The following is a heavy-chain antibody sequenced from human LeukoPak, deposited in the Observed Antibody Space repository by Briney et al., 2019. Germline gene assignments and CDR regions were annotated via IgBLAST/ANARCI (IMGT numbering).Heavy chain of an antibody. CDR1: GYTFTCYY. V-gene: IGHV1-2*02. CDR2: INPNSGGT. Sequence: ASVKLCCTASGYTFTCYYMHLVRLAQGPGIEWMGWINPNSGGTNYAQKFQGRVTMTRDTYISTAYLELNRLRSDDTAVYYCAREITMVRVATSPGYWGQGTLVTVSS. D-gene: IGHD3-10*01. CDR3: AREITMVRVATSPGY. J-gene: IGHJ1*01.